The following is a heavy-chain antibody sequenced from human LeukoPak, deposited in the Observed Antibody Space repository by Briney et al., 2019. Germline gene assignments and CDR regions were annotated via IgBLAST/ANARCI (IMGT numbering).Heavy chain of an antibody. CDR3: ARSIGAGPFDY. CDR2: IYICGST. Sequence: PSQTLSLTCTVSGRSISIYYWSWIRQPPGRGLEWIGYIYICGSTNYNPSLKSRVTISVDASKNQFSLKLSSVTAEDTAVYYCARSIGAGPFDYWGQGTLVTVSS. J-gene: IGHJ4*02. D-gene: IGHD6-6*01. CDR1: GRSISIYY. V-gene: IGHV4-59*01.